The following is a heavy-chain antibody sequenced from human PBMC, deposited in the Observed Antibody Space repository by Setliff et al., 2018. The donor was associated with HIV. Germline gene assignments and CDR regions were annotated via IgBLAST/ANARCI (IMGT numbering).Heavy chain of an antibody. CDR3: AREGTDYYYYYMDV. V-gene: IGHV4-31*03. Sequence: SETLSLTCTVSGGSISSGSYYWSWIRQHPGKGLEWIGYIYYSGSTYYNPSRKSRVTISVDTSKNQFYLKLSSVTAADTAVYYCAREGTDYYYYYMDVWGKGTTVTVSS. CDR2: IYYSGST. J-gene: IGHJ6*03. CDR1: GGSISSGSYY. D-gene: IGHD1-1*01.